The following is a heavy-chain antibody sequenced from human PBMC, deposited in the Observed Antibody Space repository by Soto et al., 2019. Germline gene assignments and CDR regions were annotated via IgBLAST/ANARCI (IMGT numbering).Heavy chain of an antibody. CDR3: TTGSCSTIVTVGLDY. Sequence: PWGSLRLSCAASGFTFSNAWVNWVRQAPGKGLEWVGRVKGKTGGGTKDFAASVKGRFAISRDDSKNMVYLQMNSLKTENTAVSYLTTGSCSTIVTVGLDYWGHGTLVTVSS. V-gene: IGHV3-15*07. D-gene: IGHD2-2*01. J-gene: IGHJ4*01. CDR2: VKGKTGGGTK. CDR1: GFTFSNAW.